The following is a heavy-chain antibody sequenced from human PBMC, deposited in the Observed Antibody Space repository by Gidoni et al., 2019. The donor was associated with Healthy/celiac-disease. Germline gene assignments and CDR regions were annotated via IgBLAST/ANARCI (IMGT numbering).Heavy chain of an antibody. CDR1: GGSISSGSYY. V-gene: IGHV4-61*02. J-gene: IGHJ4*02. CDR3: ASEAKDY. Sequence: QVQLQESGPGLVKPPQTLSLTCTASGGSISSGSYYWSWIRQPAGKGLEWIGRIYTSGSTNYNPSLKSRVTISVDTSKNQFSLKLSSVTAADTAVYYCASEAKDYWGQGTLVTVSS. CDR2: IYTSGST.